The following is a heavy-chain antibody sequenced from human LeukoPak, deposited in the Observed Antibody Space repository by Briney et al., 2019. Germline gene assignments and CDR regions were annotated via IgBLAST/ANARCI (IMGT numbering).Heavy chain of an antibody. CDR1: GYTFTSYY. CDR2: INPSGGST. Sequence: WASVKVSCKASGYTFTSYYMHWVRQAPGQGLEWMGIINPSGGSTSYAQKFQGRVTMTRDTSKNQFSLKLSSVTAADTAVYYCARVVSGGLLWFGEPMGAFDIWGQGTMVTVSS. V-gene: IGHV1-46*01. D-gene: IGHD3-10*01. J-gene: IGHJ3*02. CDR3: ARVVSGGLLWFGEPMGAFDI.